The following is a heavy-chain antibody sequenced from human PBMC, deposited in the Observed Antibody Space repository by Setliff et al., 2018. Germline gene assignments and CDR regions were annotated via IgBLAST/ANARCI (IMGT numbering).Heavy chain of an antibody. CDR2: INSDGSST. V-gene: IGHV3-74*01. CDR3: AKSLYASGPYYKDV. J-gene: IGHJ6*03. CDR1: GFALSSYW. Sequence: GGSLRLSCAASGFALSSYWMHWVRQAPGKGLVWVSRINSDGSSTSYADSVKGRFTISRDNARNSLYLQMNSLRAEDTAVYYCAKSLYASGPYYKDVWGKGTTVTVS. D-gene: IGHD3-10*01.